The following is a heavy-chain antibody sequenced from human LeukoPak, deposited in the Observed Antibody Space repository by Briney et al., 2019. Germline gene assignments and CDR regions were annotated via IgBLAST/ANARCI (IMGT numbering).Heavy chain of an antibody. J-gene: IGHJ4*02. V-gene: IGHV4-34*01. CDR2: INHSGSA. CDR3: ARASAYDFWSGYAPFDY. D-gene: IGHD3-3*01. CDR1: GGSFSGYY. Sequence: SETLSLTCAVSGGSFSGYYWTWIRQPPGKGLEWIGEINHSGSANYNPSLKSRVTISLDTSKNQFSLKLSSVTAADTAVYYCARASAYDFWSGYAPFDYWGQGTLVTVSS.